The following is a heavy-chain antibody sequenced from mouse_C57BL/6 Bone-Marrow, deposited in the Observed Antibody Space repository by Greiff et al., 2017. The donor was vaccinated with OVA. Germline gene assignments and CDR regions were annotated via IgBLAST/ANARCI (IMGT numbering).Heavy chain of an antibody. CDR1: GFSFNTYA. D-gene: IGHD2-1*01. J-gene: IGHJ3*01. Sequence: EVKLVESGGGLVQPKGSLKLSCAASGFSFNTYAMNWVRQAPGKGLEWVARIRSKSNNYATYYADSVKDRFTISRDDSESMLYLQMNNLKTEDTAMYYCVRPRYGKGFAYWGQGTLVTVSA. CDR2: IRSKSNNYAT. V-gene: IGHV10-1*01. CDR3: VRPRYGKGFAY.